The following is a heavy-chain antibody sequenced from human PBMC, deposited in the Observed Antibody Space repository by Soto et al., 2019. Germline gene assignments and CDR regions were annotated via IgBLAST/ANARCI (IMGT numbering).Heavy chain of an antibody. Sequence: QVQLKESGPGLVKPSETLSLTCTVSGGSISTYYWTWIRQSPGKGLEWIGYIYYTGNTEYNPSLKSRVSILLDTTKNQFSLNLRSVTAADTAMYFCARGWDGYGWFDPWGQGTLVTVSS. V-gene: IGHV4-59*01. J-gene: IGHJ5*02. D-gene: IGHD4-17*01. CDR1: GGSISTYY. CDR2: IYYTGNT. CDR3: ARGWDGYGWFDP.